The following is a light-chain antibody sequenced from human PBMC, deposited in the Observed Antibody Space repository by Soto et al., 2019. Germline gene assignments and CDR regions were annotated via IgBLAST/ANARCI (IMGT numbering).Light chain of an antibody. CDR2: DVT. CDR1: SSNVGSYNY. V-gene: IGLV2-11*01. Sequence: QSVLTQPRSVSGSPGQSVTISCTGTSSNVGSYNYVSWYQQHPGQVPELIIYDVTKRPSGVPDRFSGSKSGNTASLTISGLQVDDEADYYCQVWDSSSDHRVLFGGGTKLTVL. CDR3: QVWDSSSDHRVL. J-gene: IGLJ2*01.